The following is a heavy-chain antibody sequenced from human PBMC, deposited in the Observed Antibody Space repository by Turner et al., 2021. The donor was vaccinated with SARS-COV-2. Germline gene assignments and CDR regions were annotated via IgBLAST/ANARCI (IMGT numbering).Heavy chain of an antibody. CDR3: AKQQGLYSNPMYYFDY. Sequence: QVQLVESWGVVVHPGSSLRLSCAASGFTFSSYGMHWVRQAPGKGLEWVAVTSYDGSNKYYADSVKGRFTISRDNSKNTLYLQMNSLRAEDTAVYYCAKQQGLYSNPMYYFDYWGQGTLVTVSS. J-gene: IGHJ4*02. V-gene: IGHV3-30*18. CDR1: GFTFSSYG. D-gene: IGHD4-4*01. CDR2: TSYDGSNK.